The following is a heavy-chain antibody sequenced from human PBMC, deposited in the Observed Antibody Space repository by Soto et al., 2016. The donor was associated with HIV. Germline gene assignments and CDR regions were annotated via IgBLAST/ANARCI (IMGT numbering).Heavy chain of an antibody. J-gene: IGHJ5*02. V-gene: IGHV3-33*01. D-gene: IGHD6-6*01. CDR2: IWYDGSNK. Sequence: VQLVESGGGVVQPGRSLRLSCAASGFTFSSYGMHWVRQAPGKGLEWVAVIWYDGSNKYYADSVKGRFTISRDNSKNTLYLQMNSLRAEDTAVYYCARTIAARPESNWFDPGAREPWHRLL. CDR1: GFTFSSYG. CDR3: ARTIAARPESNWFDP.